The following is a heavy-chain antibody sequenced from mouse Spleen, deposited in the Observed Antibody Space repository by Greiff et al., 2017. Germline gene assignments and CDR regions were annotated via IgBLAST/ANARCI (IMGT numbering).Heavy chain of an antibody. V-gene: IGHV5-16*01. CDR3: ARNGYGNPAWFAY. D-gene: IGHD2-1*01. CDR1: GFTFSDYY. Sequence: EVQLVESEGGLVQPGSSMKLSCTASGFTFSDYYMAWVRQVPEKGLEWVANINYDGSSTYYLDSLKSRFIISRDNAKNILYLQMSSLKSEDTATYYCARNGYGNPAWFAYWGQGTLVTVSA. CDR2: INYDGSST. J-gene: IGHJ3*01.